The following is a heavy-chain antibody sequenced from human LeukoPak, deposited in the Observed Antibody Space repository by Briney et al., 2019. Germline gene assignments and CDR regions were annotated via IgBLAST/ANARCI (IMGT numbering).Heavy chain of an antibody. CDR1: GGSISSYY. V-gene: IGHV4-59*01. Sequence: SETLSLTCTVSGGSISSYYWSWIRQPPGKGLEWIGYIYYSGSTNYNPSLKSRVTISVDTSKNQFSLKLSSVTAADTAVYYCARALQDFDWLPGYYYYYGMDVWGQGTTVTVSS. J-gene: IGHJ6*02. CDR2: IYYSGST. CDR3: ARALQDFDWLPGYYYYYGMDV. D-gene: IGHD3-9*01.